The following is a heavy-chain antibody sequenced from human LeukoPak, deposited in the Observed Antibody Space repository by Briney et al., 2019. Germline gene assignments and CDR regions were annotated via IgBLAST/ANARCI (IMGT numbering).Heavy chain of an antibody. CDR1: GFTFSSYG. CDR2: IWYDGSNK. D-gene: IGHD6-13*01. Sequence: PGGSLRLSCAASGFTFSSYGMHWVRQAPGKGLEWVAVIWYDGSNKYYADSVKGRFTISRDNSKNTLYLQMNSLRAEDTAVYYCARDPLVAAAGFDYWGQGTLVTVSS. V-gene: IGHV3-33*01. J-gene: IGHJ4*02. CDR3: ARDPLVAAAGFDY.